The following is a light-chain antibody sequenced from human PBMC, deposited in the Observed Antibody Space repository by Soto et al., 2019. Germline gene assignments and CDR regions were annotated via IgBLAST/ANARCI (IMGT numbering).Light chain of an antibody. CDR2: DAS. V-gene: IGKV3-20*01. J-gene: IGKJ1*01. CDR1: QSVSSSY. Sequence: EIVLTQSPGTLSLSPGERATLSCRASQSVSSSYLAWYQQKPGQAPRLLIYDASTRATGIPDRFSGSGSGTDVTLPISRLEPEDFAVYYCQQYGSSPVTFGQGTKVDIK. CDR3: QQYGSSPVT.